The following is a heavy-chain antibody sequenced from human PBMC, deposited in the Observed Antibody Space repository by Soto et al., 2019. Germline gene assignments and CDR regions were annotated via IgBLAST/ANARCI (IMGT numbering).Heavy chain of an antibody. CDR2: IKSKTDGGTT. CDR3: TTLLYDSSGYYDAFDI. Sequence: GGSLRLSCAASGFTFSNAWRSWVRQAPGKGLECVGRIKSKTDGGTTDYAAPVKGRFTISRDDSKNTLYLQMNSLKTEDTAVYYCTTLLYDSSGYYDAFDIWGQGTMVTV. J-gene: IGHJ3*02. V-gene: IGHV3-15*01. D-gene: IGHD3-22*01. CDR1: GFTFSNAW.